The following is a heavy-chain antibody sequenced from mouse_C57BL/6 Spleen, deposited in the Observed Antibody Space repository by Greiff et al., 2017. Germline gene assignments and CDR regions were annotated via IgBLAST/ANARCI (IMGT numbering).Heavy chain of an antibody. CDR1: GYTFTDYE. Sequence: QVQLQQSGAELVRPGASVTLSCKASGYTFTDYEMHWVKQTPVHGLEWIGAIDPETGGTAYNQKFKGKAILTADKSSRTAYMELRSLTSEDSAVYYLTRWETSGLRYFDVGGTGTTVTVAS. D-gene: IGHD4-1*01. V-gene: IGHV1-15*01. CDR2: IDPETGGT. J-gene: IGHJ1*03. CDR3: TRWETSGLRYFDV.